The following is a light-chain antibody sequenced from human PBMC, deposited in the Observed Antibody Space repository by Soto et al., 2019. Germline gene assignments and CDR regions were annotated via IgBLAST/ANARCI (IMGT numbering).Light chain of an antibody. J-gene: IGLJ2*01. Sequence: QPVLTQPPSVSGAPGQRVTISCTGGSSNIGAGYDVHWYQQLPGTAPKLLIYGNNNRPSGVPDRFSGSKSGTSASLAITGLQAEDEADYYCQSYDSSLSVSFGGGTKLTVL. V-gene: IGLV1-40*01. CDR1: SSNIGAGYD. CDR2: GNN. CDR3: QSYDSSLSVS.